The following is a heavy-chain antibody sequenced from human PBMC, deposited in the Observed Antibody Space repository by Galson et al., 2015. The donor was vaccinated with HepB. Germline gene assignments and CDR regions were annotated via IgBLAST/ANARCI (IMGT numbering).Heavy chain of an antibody. CDR1: GGTFGNSM. CDR3: ARDDAGLGAFDI. CDR2: IIPFLGVT. V-gene: IGHV1-69*04. D-gene: IGHD3-16*01. J-gene: IGHJ3*02. Sequence: SVKVSCKASGGTFGNSMINWVRQAPGQGLEWMGRIIPFLGVTTYAQKFQGRVTITADKPTSTAYMEVTALSSDDTAVYYCARDDAGLGAFDIWGQGTMVIVSS.